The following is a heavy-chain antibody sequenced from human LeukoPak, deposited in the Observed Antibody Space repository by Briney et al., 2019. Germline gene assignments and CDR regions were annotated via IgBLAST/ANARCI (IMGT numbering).Heavy chain of an antibody. Sequence: SETLSLTCTVSGGSISSHYWSWIRQSPGKGLEWVGYIYYSGTTNYNPSLKSRVTISVDTSKNQFSLKLSSVTAADTAVYYCARGVYIAAAQYGYWGQGTLVTVSS. D-gene: IGHD6-13*01. CDR3: ARGVYIAAAQYGY. J-gene: IGHJ4*02. V-gene: IGHV4-59*11. CDR2: IYYSGTT. CDR1: GGSISSHY.